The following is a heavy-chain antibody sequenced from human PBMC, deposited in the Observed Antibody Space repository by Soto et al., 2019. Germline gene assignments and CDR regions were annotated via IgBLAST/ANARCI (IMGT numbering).Heavy chain of an antibody. CDR1: GFTFSSYG. D-gene: IGHD6-13*01. J-gene: IGHJ3*02. V-gene: IGHV3-33*01. CDR3: GAIAAAGTNAFDI. CDR2: IWYDGSNK. Sequence: GGSLRLSCAASGFTFSSYGMHWVRQAPGKGLGWVAVIWYDGSNKYYADSVKGRFTISRDNSKNTLYLQMNSLRAEDTAVYYCGAIAAAGTNAFDIWGQGTMVTVSS.